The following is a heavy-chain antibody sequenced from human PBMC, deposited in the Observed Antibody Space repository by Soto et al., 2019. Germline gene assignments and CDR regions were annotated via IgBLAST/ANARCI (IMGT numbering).Heavy chain of an antibody. J-gene: IGHJ4*02. CDR2: INGDGTGT. D-gene: IGHD3-10*01. CDR1: GFTFSNYW. V-gene: IGHV3-74*01. CDR3: GRGASGSYRLDY. Sequence: EVQLVESGGGLVQPGGSLRLSCAASGFTFSNYWMHWVRQAPGKGLVWGSRINGDGTGTNYADSVKGQFTISRDNAKNTLYLQINSLRAEDMAVYYCGRGASGSYRLDYWGQGTLVTVSS.